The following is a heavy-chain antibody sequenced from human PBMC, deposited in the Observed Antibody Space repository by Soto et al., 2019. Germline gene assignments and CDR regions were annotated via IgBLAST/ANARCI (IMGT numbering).Heavy chain of an antibody. J-gene: IGHJ6*04. D-gene: IGHD1-26*01. CDR1: GFTFDDYT. V-gene: IGHV3-43*01. Sequence: EVQLVESGGVVVQPGGSLRLSCAASGFTFDDYTMHWVRQAPGKGLEWVSLISWDGGSTYYADSVKGRFTISRHNSKNFLSLQMNSLRTEDTALYYCAKDLVGVTTSPNNYYYYGMDVWGEGTSVTVSS. CDR2: ISWDGGST. CDR3: AKDLVGVTTSPNNYYYYGMDV.